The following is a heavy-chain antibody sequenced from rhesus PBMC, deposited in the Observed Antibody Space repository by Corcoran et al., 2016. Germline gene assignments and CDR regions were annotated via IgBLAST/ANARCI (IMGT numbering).Heavy chain of an antibody. CDR3: AREIAAAGTGY. V-gene: IGHV4S7*01. CDR1: GGSISGYYL. CDR2: IYGCSGST. Sequence: QVQLQESGPGVVKPSETLSLTCAVSGGSISGYYLWSWIRQPPGKGLEWIGYIYGCSGSTSYNPSLKSRVIILIDTSKNQFSLKLSSVTAADTAVYYWAREIAAAGTGYWGQGVLVTVSS. J-gene: IGHJ4*01. D-gene: IGHD6-31*01.